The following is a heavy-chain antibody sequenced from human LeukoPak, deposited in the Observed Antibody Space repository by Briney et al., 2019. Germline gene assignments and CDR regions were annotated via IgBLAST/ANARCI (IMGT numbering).Heavy chain of an antibody. D-gene: IGHD6-13*01. V-gene: IGHV4-38-2*02. J-gene: IGHJ6*03. CDR1: GYSISSGYY. CDR2: TYHSGST. CDR3: ARGAAAGTFVRLKNRADYYYYMDV. Sequence: SETLSLTCTVSGYSISSGYYWGWIRQPPGKGLEWIGSTYHSGSTYYNPSLKSRVTISVDTSKNQFSLKLSSLRSEDTAVYYCARGAAAGTFVRLKNRADYYYYMDVWGKGTTVTISS.